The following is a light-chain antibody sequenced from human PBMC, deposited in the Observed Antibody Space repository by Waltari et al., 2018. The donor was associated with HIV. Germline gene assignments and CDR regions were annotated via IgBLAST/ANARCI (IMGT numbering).Light chain of an antibody. V-gene: IGKV1-39*01. CDR2: AAS. Sequence: DIQMTQSPSSLSASVGDRVTITCRASQSISSYFNWYQQKPGKAPKLLIYAASRLQSGVPSRFSGSGSGTDFTLTISSLQPEDFATYYCQQSYSTPWTFGQGTKVEIK. CDR1: QSISSY. J-gene: IGKJ1*01. CDR3: QQSYSTPWT.